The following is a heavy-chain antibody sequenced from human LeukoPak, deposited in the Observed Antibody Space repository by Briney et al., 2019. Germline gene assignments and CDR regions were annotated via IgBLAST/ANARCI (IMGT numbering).Heavy chain of an antibody. Sequence: SETLSLTCTVSGGPISSYYWSWIRQPPGKGLEWIGYIYYSGSTNYNPSLKSRVTISVATSKNQFSLKLSSVTAADTAVYYCARGSPYSSSSNWFDAWGQGTLVTVSS. CDR3: ARGSPYSSSSNWFDA. V-gene: IGHV4-59*01. D-gene: IGHD6-6*01. J-gene: IGHJ5*02. CDR1: GGPISSYY. CDR2: IYYSGST.